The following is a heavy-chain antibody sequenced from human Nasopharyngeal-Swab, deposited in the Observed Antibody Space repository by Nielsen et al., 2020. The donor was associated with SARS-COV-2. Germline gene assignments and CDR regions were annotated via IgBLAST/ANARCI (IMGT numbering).Heavy chain of an antibody. J-gene: IGHJ4*02. V-gene: IGHV1-69*06. CDR2: IIPIFGTA. CDR3: ARDPDYGGNSHFDY. D-gene: IGHD4-23*01. CDR1: GGTFSSYA. Sequence: VKVSCKASGGTFSSYAISWVRQAPGQGLEWMGGIIPIFGTANYAQKFQGRVTITADKSTSTAYMELSSLRSEDTAVYYCARDPDYGGNSHFDYWGQGTLVTVSS.